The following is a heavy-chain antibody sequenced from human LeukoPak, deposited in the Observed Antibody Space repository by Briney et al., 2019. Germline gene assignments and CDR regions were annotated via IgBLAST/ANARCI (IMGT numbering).Heavy chain of an antibody. CDR1: GDSIRSYY. J-gene: IGHJ3*02. CDR2: FHYSEST. V-gene: IGHV4-59*01. CDR3: SRDRTTITRGAFDI. D-gene: IGHD4-11*01. Sequence: SETLSLTCTVSGDSIRSYYWSWIRQPPGKGLEWIGDFHYSESTNYNPSLKSRVTISGDTSKNQFSLKLRSVTAADTAVYFCSRDRTTITRGAFDIWGQGTMVTVSS.